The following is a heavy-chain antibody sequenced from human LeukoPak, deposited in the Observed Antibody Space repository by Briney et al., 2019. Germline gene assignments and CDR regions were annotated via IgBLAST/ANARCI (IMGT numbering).Heavy chain of an antibody. Sequence: PSETLSLTCAVYGGSFSGYYWSWIRQPPGKGLEWIGEINHSGSTNYNPSLKSRVTISVDTSKNQFSLKLSSVTAADTAVYYCARRRDGYNYLWYYYYYMDVWGKGTTVTISS. CDR3: ARRRDGYNYLWYYYYYMDV. D-gene: IGHD5-24*01. CDR2: INHSGST. CDR1: GGSFSGYY. J-gene: IGHJ6*03. V-gene: IGHV4-34*01.